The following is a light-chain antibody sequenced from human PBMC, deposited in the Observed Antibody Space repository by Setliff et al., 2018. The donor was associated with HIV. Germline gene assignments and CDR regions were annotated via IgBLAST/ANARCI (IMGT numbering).Light chain of an antibody. CDR3: CSYAGRYRYV. CDR2: SND. V-gene: IGLV1-44*01. Sequence: QSVLTQPPSASGTPGQRVTISCSGSNSNIGSNTVNWYQQLPGTAPKLFIYSNDQRPSGVPDRFSGSESGTSASLAISGLQSEDEANYYCCSYAGRYRYVFGTGTKVTVL. J-gene: IGLJ1*01. CDR1: NSNIGSNT.